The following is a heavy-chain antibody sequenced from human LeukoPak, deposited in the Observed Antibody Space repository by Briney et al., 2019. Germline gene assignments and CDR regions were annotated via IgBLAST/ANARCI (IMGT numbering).Heavy chain of an antibody. V-gene: IGHV4-39*07. J-gene: IGHJ4*02. CDR1: GGSITSDNYY. D-gene: IGHD3-10*01. CDR2: IYYGRGT. CDR3: ARSPLIANYYGSGSYPFDY. Sequence: PSETLSLTCTVSGGSITSDNYYWGWIRQPPGKGLEYIGSIYYGRGTYYSLSLKSRVTISVDRSKNQFSLKLSSVTAADTAVYYCARSPLIANYYGSGSYPFDYWGQGTLVTVSS.